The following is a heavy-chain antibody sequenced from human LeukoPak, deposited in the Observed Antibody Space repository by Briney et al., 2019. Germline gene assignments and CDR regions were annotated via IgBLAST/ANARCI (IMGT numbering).Heavy chain of an antibody. D-gene: IGHD1-26*01. V-gene: IGHV3-30*18. CDR3: AKVSAGMGDVDY. Sequence: GGSLRLSCAASGLTFSSHWMHWVRQAPGKGLEWVAVISYDGSNKYYADSVKGRFTISRDNSKNTLYLQMNSLRVEDTAVYYCAKVSAGMGDVDYWGQGTLVTVSS. CDR2: ISYDGSNK. CDR1: GLTFSSHW. J-gene: IGHJ4*02.